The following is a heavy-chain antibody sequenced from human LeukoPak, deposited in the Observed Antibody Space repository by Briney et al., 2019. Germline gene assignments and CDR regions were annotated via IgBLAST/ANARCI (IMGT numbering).Heavy chain of an antibody. CDR1: GGSISSDY. D-gene: IGHD2-2*01. CDR2: IYYSGNT. J-gene: IGHJ6*02. V-gene: IGHV4-59*01. CDR3: ARFQSSSSWDYYCGLDV. Sequence: SENLSLTCTVSGGSISSDYWSWIRQPPGKGLEWIGYIYYSGNTNYNPSLKSRVTISLDTSKNQFSLNLSSVTAADTAVYYCARFQSSSSWDYYCGLDVWGQGTTVTVSS.